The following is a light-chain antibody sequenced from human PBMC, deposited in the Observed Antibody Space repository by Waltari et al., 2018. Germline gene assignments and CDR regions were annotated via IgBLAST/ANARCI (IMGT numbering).Light chain of an antibody. CDR1: SSDVGGPNH. Sequence: QSALTQPASVSGSPGQSITISCTGTSSDVGGPNHVSWYQQHPGQAPKLLIYDVSKWPSGVSDRFSGSKSGNTASLTISGLQAEDEADYYCNSYTSSTTWVFGGGTRVTVL. CDR2: DVS. CDR3: NSYTSSTTWV. V-gene: IGLV2-14*03. J-gene: IGLJ3*02.